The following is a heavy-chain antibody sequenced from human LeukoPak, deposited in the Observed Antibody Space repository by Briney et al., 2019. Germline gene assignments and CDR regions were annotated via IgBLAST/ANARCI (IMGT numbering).Heavy chain of an antibody. Sequence: ASATVSCKASGYTFTSYDINWVRQATGQGLEWMGWMNPNSGNTGYAQKFQGRVTMTRNTSISTAYMELSSLRSEDTAVYYCAREGVDRGSERTYYYYYGMDVWGQGTTVTVSS. D-gene: IGHD3-10*01. CDR2: MNPNSGNT. CDR3: AREGVDRGSERTYYYYYGMDV. V-gene: IGHV1-8*01. CDR1: GYTFTSYD. J-gene: IGHJ6*02.